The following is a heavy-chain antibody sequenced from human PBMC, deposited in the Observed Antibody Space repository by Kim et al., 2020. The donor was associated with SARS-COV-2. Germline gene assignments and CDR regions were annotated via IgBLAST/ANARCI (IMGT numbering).Heavy chain of an antibody. CDR1: GIPFSSYA. V-gene: IGHV3-23*01. CDR3: AYRGRGWFLNY. D-gene: IGHD6-19*01. CDR2: ISANGINT. Sequence: GGSLRLSCAASGIPFSSYAMSWVRQAPGKGLEWVSGISANGINTYYRDSVKGRFTISRDNSKNTLYLQMNSLRDEDTAIYHCAYRGRGWFLNYWGQGTLV. J-gene: IGHJ4*02.